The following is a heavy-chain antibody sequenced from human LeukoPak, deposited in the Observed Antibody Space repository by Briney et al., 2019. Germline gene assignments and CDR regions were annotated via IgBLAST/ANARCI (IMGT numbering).Heavy chain of an antibody. CDR2: IYYCGST. V-gene: IGHV4-59*01. CDR1: GGSISSYY. D-gene: IGHD3-22*01. CDR3: ARVSSGYKNWFDP. Sequence: SETLSLTCTVSGGSISSYYWSWIRQPPGKGLEYIGYIYYCGSTNYNPSLKSRVTISVDTSKNQFSLTLSSVTAADTAVYYCARVSSGYKNWFDPWGQGTLVTVSS. J-gene: IGHJ5*02.